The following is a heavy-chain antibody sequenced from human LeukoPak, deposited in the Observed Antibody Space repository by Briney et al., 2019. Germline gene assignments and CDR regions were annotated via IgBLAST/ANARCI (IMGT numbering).Heavy chain of an antibody. CDR2: ISSSSSYI. Sequence: PGGSLRLSCAASGFTFSSYSMNWVRQAPGKGLEWVSSISSSSSYIYYADSVKGRFTISRDNAKNSLYLQMNSLRAEDTAVYYCARGHPSLIVATQAWGQGTLVTVSS. V-gene: IGHV3-21*01. CDR3: ARGHPSLIVATQA. D-gene: IGHD3-16*02. J-gene: IGHJ4*02. CDR1: GFTFSSYS.